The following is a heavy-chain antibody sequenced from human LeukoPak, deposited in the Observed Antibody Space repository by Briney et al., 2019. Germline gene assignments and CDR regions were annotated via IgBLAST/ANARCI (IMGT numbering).Heavy chain of an antibody. D-gene: IGHD1-26*01. CDR3: TRDGSGSRIPFDY. Sequence: GGSLRLSCVASGFAFGRHWMHWVRQAPGKGLVWVARIESDASNTRYADSVKGRFTISRDNANKTLYLQMNSLRAEDTAVYYCTRDGSGSRIPFDYWGQGTLVTVSS. V-gene: IGHV3-74*01. J-gene: IGHJ4*02. CDR2: IESDASNT. CDR1: GFAFGRHW.